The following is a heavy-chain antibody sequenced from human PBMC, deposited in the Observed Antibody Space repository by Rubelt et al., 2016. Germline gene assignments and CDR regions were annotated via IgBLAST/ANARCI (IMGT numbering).Heavy chain of an antibody. J-gene: IGHJ3*02. V-gene: IGHV1-3*01. CDR2: INAGNGNT. Sequence: EVKKPGASVKVSCKASGYTFTSYSMHWVRQAPGQKLEWMGWINAGNGNTKYSQKFQGRVTITRDTSASTAYMELTSLTSEDTAVYVCASDGDYIWGTYRHDAFDMWGQGTMVTVSS. CDR1: GYTFTSYS. D-gene: IGHD3-16*02. CDR3: ASDGDYIWGTYRHDAFDM.